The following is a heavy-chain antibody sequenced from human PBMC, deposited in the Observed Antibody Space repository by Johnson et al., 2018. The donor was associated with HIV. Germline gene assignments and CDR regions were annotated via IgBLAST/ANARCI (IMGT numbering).Heavy chain of an antibody. CDR3: ARGGGFGELLYWYAFDI. CDR2: IGTAGDT. D-gene: IGHD3-10*01. V-gene: IGHV3-13*01. Sequence: VQLVESGGGLVQPGGSLRLSCAASGFTFSSYDMHWVRQASGKGLEWVSSIGTAGDTYYPGSVKGRFTISRENAKNSLYLQRNSLRAGDTAVYYCARGGGFGELLYWYAFDIWGQGTMVTVSS. CDR1: GFTFSSYD. J-gene: IGHJ3*02.